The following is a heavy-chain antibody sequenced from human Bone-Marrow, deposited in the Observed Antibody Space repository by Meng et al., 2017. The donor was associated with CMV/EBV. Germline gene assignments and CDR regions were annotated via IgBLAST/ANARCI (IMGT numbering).Heavy chain of an antibody. CDR3: ARSSGVLVARKFFYYGMDV. CDR1: GASLNSTNW. Sequence: SETLSLTCGVSGASLNSTNWWSWVRQPPGKGLEWIGEIKNTGISNYNPSLKSRVTISVDTSKNQFSLRLSSVTAADTAVYYCARSSGVLVARKFFYYGMDVWGQGTTVAASS. CDR2: IKNTGIS. J-gene: IGHJ6*02. V-gene: IGHV4-4*02. D-gene: IGHD4/OR15-4a*01.